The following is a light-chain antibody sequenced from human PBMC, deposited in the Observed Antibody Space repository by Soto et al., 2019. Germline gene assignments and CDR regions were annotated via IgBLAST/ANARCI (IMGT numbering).Light chain of an antibody. CDR3: MQGLQTPLT. CDR1: QSLLDSSGYNY. CDR2: LGS. Sequence: DIVMTQSPLSLPVTPGEPASISCRSSQSLLDSSGYNYLDWYLQKPGQPPQLLIYLGSNRAPGAPDRFSDSGSGTEFTLKIIRVEAEDVGIYYCMQGLQTPLTFCGGTKVEIK. J-gene: IGKJ4*01. V-gene: IGKV2-28*01.